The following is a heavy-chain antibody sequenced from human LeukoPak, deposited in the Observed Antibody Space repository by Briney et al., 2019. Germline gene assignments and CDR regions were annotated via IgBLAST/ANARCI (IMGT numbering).Heavy chain of an antibody. CDR1: GFTFSNYG. CDR3: AKDHQSYSGYDWRYFDY. V-gene: IGHV3-23*01. D-gene: IGHD5-12*01. J-gene: IGHJ4*02. Sequence: GGTLGLSCAASGFTFSNYGMTWVRQAPGKGLELVSGISGSGGRTFYADSVKGRFTISRDNSKNTLYLQMNSLRAEDTAVYYCAKDHQSYSGYDWRYFDYWGQGTLVTVSS. CDR2: ISGSGGRT.